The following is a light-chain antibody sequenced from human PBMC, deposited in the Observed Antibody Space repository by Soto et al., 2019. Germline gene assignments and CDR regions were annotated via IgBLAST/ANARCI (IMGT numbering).Light chain of an antibody. CDR2: GAS. J-gene: IGKJ1*01. CDR3: QQYNGWPWT. CDR1: QNINTF. V-gene: IGKV3-15*01. Sequence: EIVLTQSPATLSLSPGERATLSCRASQNINTFLAWYQQRPGQAPRLLMYGASTRATDIPARFSGSGSGTELALTITGLQSEDFAVYYCQQYNGWPWTFGLGTKVDIK.